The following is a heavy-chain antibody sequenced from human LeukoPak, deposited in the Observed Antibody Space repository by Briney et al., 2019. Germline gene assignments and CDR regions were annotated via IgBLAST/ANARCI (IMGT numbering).Heavy chain of an antibody. CDR3: ARVFGSGPNSYPY. CDR1: GYTFTGYY. CDR2: INPNSGGT. Sequence: VASVKVSCKASGYTFTGYYMHWVRQAPGQGLEWMGWINPNSGGTNYAQKFQGRVTMTRDTSISTAYMELSRLRSDDTAVYYCARVFGSGPNSYPYWGQGTLVTVSS. V-gene: IGHV1-2*02. J-gene: IGHJ4*02. D-gene: IGHD3-10*01.